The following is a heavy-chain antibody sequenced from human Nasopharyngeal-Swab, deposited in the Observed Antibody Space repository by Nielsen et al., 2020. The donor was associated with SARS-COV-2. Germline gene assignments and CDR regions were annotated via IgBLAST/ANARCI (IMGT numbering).Heavy chain of an antibody. CDR1: GYTLTELS. D-gene: IGHD6-19*01. J-gene: IGHJ5*02. CDR3: ATAAVAGNAGWFDP. V-gene: IGHV1-24*01. Sequence: ASVKVSCKVSGYTLTELSMHWVRQAPANGLEWMGGFDPEDGETIYAQKFQGRVTMTEHTSTDTAYMELSSLRSEDTAVYYCATAAVAGNAGWFDPWGQGTLVTVSS. CDR2: FDPEDGET.